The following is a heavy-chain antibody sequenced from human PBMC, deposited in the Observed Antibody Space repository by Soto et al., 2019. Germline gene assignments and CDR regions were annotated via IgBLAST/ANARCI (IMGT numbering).Heavy chain of an antibody. Sequence: QVQLQQWGAGLVKPSETLSLTCAVAGGSFSGYYWTWIRQPPGKWLEWIGEINHSGSTNYNPSLRSRVTLEVDKSQSQFAMTMNSMTAADTAVYFCARGSIVAAVWGQGILVTVSS. D-gene: IGHD6-13*01. J-gene: IGHJ4*02. V-gene: IGHV4-34*02. CDR1: GGSFSGYY. CDR2: INHSGST. CDR3: ARGSIVAAV.